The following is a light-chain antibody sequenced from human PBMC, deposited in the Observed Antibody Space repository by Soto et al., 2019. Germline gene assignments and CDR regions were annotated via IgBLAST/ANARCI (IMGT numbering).Light chain of an antibody. CDR3: QQYGSSGT. CDR1: QSVSNNY. Sequence: EIVLTQSPGTLSLSPGERATLSCRASQSVSNNYLAWYQQKPGQAPRLLIYGASNRATGIPDRFSGSGSGTEFTLTISDLQSEDFAVYYCQQYGSSGTFGQGTKVDIK. CDR2: GAS. J-gene: IGKJ1*01. V-gene: IGKV3-20*01.